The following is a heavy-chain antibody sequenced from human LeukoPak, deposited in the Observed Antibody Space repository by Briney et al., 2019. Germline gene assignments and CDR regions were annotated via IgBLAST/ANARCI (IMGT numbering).Heavy chain of an antibody. V-gene: IGHV4-4*02. CDR2: IHHTGNT. CDR1: GDFFSSTHW. Sequence: SGTLSLTCAVSGDFFSSTHWWSWVRQPPGKGLEWIGEIHHTGNTNYNPSLKSRVTMAVDRSKNQFSLKVSSVTAADTAVYYCAREGSNTSTMYWFDPWGQGSLVTVSS. D-gene: IGHD2-15*01. J-gene: IGHJ5*02. CDR3: AREGSNTSTMYWFDP.